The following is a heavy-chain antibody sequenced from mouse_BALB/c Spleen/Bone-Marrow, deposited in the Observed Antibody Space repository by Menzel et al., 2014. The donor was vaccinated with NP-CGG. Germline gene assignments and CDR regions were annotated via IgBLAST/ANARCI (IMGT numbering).Heavy chain of an antibody. CDR2: IYPGSGST. CDR3: ARYYDYDWYFDV. J-gene: IGHJ1*01. D-gene: IGHD2-4*01. V-gene: IGHV1-83*01. CDR1: GYTFTDYV. Sequence: VQLQQSGPELVKPGASVKMSCKASGYTFTDYVMSWVNERTGQGLEWIGEIYPGSGSTYYNEKFKGKATLTADKSSNTAYMQLSSLTSEDSAVYFCARYYDYDWYFDVWGAGTTVTVSS.